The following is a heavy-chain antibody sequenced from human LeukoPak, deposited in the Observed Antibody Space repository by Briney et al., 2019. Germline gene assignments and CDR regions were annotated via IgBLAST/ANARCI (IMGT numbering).Heavy chain of an antibody. CDR3: AKDTSSDGYDAFDI. D-gene: IGHD6-19*01. J-gene: IGHJ3*02. V-gene: IGHV3-43D*03. Sequence: GRFTISRDSSKNSLYLQLNSLRAEDTALYYCAKDTSSDGYDAFDIWGQGTMVTVSS.